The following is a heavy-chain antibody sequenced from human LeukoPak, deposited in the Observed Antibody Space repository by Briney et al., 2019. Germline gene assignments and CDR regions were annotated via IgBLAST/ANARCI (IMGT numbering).Heavy chain of an antibody. CDR3: ARDYGRNYFDY. CDR2: IYDSRST. Sequence: SETLSLTCTVSGGSISNYYWSWIRQPPGKGLEWIGYIYDSRSTNYNPSLKSRVTISVDTSKNQFSLKPSSVTAADTAVYYCARDYGRNYFDYWGQGTLVTVSS. CDR1: GGSISNYY. V-gene: IGHV4-59*01. J-gene: IGHJ4*02. D-gene: IGHD4-17*01.